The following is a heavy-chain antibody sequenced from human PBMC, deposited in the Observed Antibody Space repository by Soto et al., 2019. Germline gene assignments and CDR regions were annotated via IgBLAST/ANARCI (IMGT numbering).Heavy chain of an antibody. CDR3: ATGPKFTTPMFRGANRYYYYCTYV. J-gene: IGHJ6*03. Sequence: QVQLVQSGAEVKKPGASVKVSCKASGYTFSSYDINWVRQATGQGLEWMGWMNPNSGDTNYPQKFQGRVTMTRNTSMDTAYLSLSSLRCEETRVCYSATGPKFTTPMFRGANRYYYYCTYVSGEGTRVIFSS. V-gene: IGHV1-8*01. CDR1: GYTFSSYD. CDR2: MNPNSGDT. D-gene: IGHD3-10*01.